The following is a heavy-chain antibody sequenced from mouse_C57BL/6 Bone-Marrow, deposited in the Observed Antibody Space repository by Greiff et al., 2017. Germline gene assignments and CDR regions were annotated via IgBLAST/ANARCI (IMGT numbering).Heavy chain of an antibody. V-gene: IGHV1-54*01. J-gene: IGHJ2*01. Sequence: VKLMESGAELVRPGTSVKVSCKASGYAFTNYLIAWVKQRPGQGLEWIGVINPGSGGTNYTEKFKGKATLTADKSSSTAYMQLSSVTSEDSAVYFCAGFPFYWGQGTTLTVSS. CDR3: AGFPFY. CDR1: GYAFTNYL. CDR2: INPGSGGT.